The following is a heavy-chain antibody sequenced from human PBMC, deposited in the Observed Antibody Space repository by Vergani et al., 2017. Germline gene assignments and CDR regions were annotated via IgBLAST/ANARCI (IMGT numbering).Heavy chain of an antibody. CDR1: GFTFDNYA. Sequence: EVQLLESGGGLIQPGGSLRISCAASGFTFDNYAMTWVRQAPGKGLQWVSGISGSGSSKFYEDSLKGRVTISRDNSKNTLFLEKNSLRTEDTATYFWVKRIGIPPTARWGGLDSWGPGTVVLVSS. V-gene: IGHV3-23*01. D-gene: IGHD3-16*01. J-gene: IGHJ4*02. CDR2: ISGSGSSK. CDR3: VKRIGIPPTARWGGLDS.